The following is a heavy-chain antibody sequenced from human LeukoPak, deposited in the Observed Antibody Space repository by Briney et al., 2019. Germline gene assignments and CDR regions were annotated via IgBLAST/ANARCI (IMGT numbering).Heavy chain of an antibody. V-gene: IGHV4-34*01. CDR1: GGSFSDYY. CDR3: ARGRFSVYYFDY. CDR2: IIHSGAT. Sequence: KPSETLSLTFGASGGSFSDYYWSWIRQPPGKGLEWSGEIIHSGATSSNPSLKSRVTISMDPSKNQFPLKLSSVTAADTAVYYCARGRFSVYYFDYWGQGSLVTVSS. J-gene: IGHJ4*02. D-gene: IGHD3-3*02.